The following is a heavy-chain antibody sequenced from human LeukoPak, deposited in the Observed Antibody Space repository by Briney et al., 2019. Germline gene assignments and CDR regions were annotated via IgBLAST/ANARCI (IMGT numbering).Heavy chain of an antibody. V-gene: IGHV3-21*06. CDR3: AKGGWSVPFHSYMDV. J-gene: IGHJ6*03. Sequence: GGSLRPSCVGSGFNFNRQPMKFVRQAPGKGLEWISSINGDGTKIYYGNSVKGRFTISRDNAKTSLSLQLNSLRGDDAAVYYCAKGGWSVPFHSYMDVWREGTTVTVSS. D-gene: IGHD1-26*01. CDR1: GFNFNRQP. CDR2: INGDGTKI.